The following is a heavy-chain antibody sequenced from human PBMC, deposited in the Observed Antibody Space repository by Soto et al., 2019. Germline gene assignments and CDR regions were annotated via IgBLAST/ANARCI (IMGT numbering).Heavy chain of an antibody. V-gene: IGHV3-53*02. CDR1: GFTVSSNY. D-gene: IGHD3-16*01. CDR3: ARDSHYFYGAFDI. CDR2: IYSGGST. J-gene: IGHJ3*02. Sequence: VQLVETGGGLIQPGGSLRLSCAASGFTVSSNYMSWVRQAPGKGLEWVSVIYSGGSTYYADSVKGRFTISRDNSKNTLYLQMNSLRAEDTAVYYCARDSHYFYGAFDIWGQGTMVTVSS.